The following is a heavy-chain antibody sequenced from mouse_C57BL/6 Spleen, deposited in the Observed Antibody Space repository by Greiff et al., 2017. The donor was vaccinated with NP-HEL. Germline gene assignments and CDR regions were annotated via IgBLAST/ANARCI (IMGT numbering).Heavy chain of an antibody. V-gene: IGHV1-52*01. CDR2: IDPSDSET. CDR3: ARWPRYGNYVGFAY. D-gene: IGHD2-1*01. J-gene: IGHJ3*01. Sequence: QVQLQQPGAELVRPGSSVKLSCKASGYTFTSYWMHWVKQRPIQGLEWIGNIDPSDSETHYNQKFKDKATLTVDNSSSTAYMQLSSLTSEDSAVYYCARWPRYGNYVGFAYWGQGTLVTVSA. CDR1: GYTFTSYW.